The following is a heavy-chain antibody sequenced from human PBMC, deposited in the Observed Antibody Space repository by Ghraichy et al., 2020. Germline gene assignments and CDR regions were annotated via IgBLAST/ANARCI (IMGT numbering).Heavy chain of an antibody. CDR3: ARDRGGGINNWFDP. J-gene: IGHJ5*02. V-gene: IGHV4-39*07. CDR1: GASISSYNYY. Sequence: SETLSLTCTVSGASISSYNYYWGWIRQPPGGGLEWIGSFHYRGSTYYNPFLKSRVTISLDTSKNQFSLKLSSVTAADTAVYYCARDRGGGINNWFDPWGQGTLVTVSS. D-gene: IGHD2-15*01. CDR2: FHYRGST.